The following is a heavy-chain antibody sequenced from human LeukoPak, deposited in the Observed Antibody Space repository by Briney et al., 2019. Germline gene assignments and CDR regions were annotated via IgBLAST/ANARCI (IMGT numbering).Heavy chain of an antibody. CDR1: GFTFTSYW. CDR2: IKEDGSVK. CDR3: ARNPWQCDY. Sequence: GGSLRLSCAAPGFTFTSYWMTWVRQPQGKGLEWVATIKEDGSVKYYVDSVKGRFTISRDHAENSLYLQMNSLRADDTAVYYCARNPWQCDYWGQGTLVTVSS. V-gene: IGHV3-7*01. J-gene: IGHJ4*02.